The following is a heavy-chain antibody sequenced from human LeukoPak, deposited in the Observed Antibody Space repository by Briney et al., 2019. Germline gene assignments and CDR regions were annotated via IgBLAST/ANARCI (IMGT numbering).Heavy chain of an antibody. CDR3: ARVKDPGYRYGDFDY. Sequence: GGSLRLSCAASGSTFSSYWMHWVRQAPGKGLVWVSRIDSDGTSTTYADSVKGRFTISRDNAKNTLYLQMNSLRAEDTAVYYCARVKDPGYRYGDFDYWGQGTLVTVSS. V-gene: IGHV3-74*01. D-gene: IGHD5-18*01. J-gene: IGHJ4*02. CDR1: GSTFSSYW. CDR2: IDSDGTST.